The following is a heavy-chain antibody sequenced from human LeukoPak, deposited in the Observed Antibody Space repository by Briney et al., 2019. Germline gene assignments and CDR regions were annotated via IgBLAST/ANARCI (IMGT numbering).Heavy chain of an antibody. Sequence: PGGSLRLSCAASGFSFNTCAMGWVRQAPGKGLEWVSTISGGGRSTDYADSVKGQFTISRDNSKNTLYLQMNSLRAEDTAVYYCARERYFDYRGQGTLVTVSS. CDR2: ISGGGRST. CDR1: GFSFNTCA. V-gene: IGHV3-23*01. CDR3: ARERYFDY. J-gene: IGHJ4*02.